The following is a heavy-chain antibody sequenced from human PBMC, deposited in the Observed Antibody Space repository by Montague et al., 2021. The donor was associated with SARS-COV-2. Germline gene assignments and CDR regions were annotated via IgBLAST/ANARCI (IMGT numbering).Heavy chain of an antibody. CDR3: AKEREVVRAGRTMVCFDL. V-gene: IGHV4-34*01. D-gene: IGHD3-10*01. CDR2: INHSGTA. Sequence: SETLSLTCAVYGGSFSVYYWSWLRQSPRGGLEWIAEINHSGTANYNPSLKSRVSISVDTSRTQFTLKLTSVTAADTAMYYCAKEREVVRAGRTMVCFDLWGQGTMVTVSS. J-gene: IGHJ3*01. CDR1: GGSFSVYY.